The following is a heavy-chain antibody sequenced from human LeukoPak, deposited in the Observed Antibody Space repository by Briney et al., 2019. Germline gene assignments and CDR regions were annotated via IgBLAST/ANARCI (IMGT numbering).Heavy chain of an antibody. J-gene: IGHJ4*02. D-gene: IGHD6-13*01. CDR2: INHSGST. CDR1: GGSLSGYY. V-gene: IGHV4-34*01. Sequence: SETLSLTCAVYGGSLSGYYWSWIRHPPGKGLEWIGEINHSGSTNYNPSLKGRVTISVDTSKNQFSLKLSSVTAADTAVYYCARGGSIQYSSSWRYFDYWGQGTLVTVSS. CDR3: ARGGSIQYSSSWRYFDY.